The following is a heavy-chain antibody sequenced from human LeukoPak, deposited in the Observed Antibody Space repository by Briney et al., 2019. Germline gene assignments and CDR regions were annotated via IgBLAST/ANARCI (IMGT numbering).Heavy chain of an antibody. Sequence: GESQKISCKGSGYSFSSYWIGWVRQMPGKGLEWMGIIYPGDSDTRYSPSFQGQVTISADKSISTAYLQWSSLKASDTAMYYCARLDSNSPYYYYYYMDVWGKGTTVTVSS. CDR1: GYSFSSYW. CDR2: IYPGDSDT. J-gene: IGHJ6*03. D-gene: IGHD4-11*01. CDR3: ARLDSNSPYYYYYYMDV. V-gene: IGHV5-51*01.